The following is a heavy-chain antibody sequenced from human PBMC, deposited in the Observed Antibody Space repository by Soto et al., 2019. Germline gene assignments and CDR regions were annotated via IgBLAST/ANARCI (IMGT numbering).Heavy chain of an antibody. V-gene: IGHV3-30-3*01. CDR1: GFTFSSYA. Sequence: GGSLRLSCAASGFTFSSYAMHWVRQAPGKGLEWVAVISYDGSNKYYADSVKGRFTISRDNSKNTLYLQMNSLRAEDTAVYYCARDKGRSPLDYWGQGTLVTVSS. CDR2: ISYDGSNK. J-gene: IGHJ4*02. D-gene: IGHD2-15*01. CDR3: ARDKGRSPLDY.